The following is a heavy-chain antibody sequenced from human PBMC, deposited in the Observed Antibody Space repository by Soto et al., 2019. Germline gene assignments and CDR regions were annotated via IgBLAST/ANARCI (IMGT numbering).Heavy chain of an antibody. Sequence: QVQLVESGGGVVQPGRSLRLSCAASGFTFSSYGMHWVRQAPGKGLEWVAVISYDGSKKYYADSVKGRFTISRDNSKNTLYLQMNSLRDEDTAVYYCAKGGITAAGTLDYWGQGTLVTVSS. J-gene: IGHJ4*02. CDR3: AKGGITAAGTLDY. V-gene: IGHV3-30*18. D-gene: IGHD6-13*01. CDR2: ISYDGSKK. CDR1: GFTFSSYG.